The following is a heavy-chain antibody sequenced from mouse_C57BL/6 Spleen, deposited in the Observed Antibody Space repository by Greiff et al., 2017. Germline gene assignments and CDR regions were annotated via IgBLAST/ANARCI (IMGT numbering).Heavy chain of an antibody. D-gene: IGHD2-2*01. CDR3: ARHMVSRYAMDY. CDR1: GFTFSDYG. CDR2: ISSGSSTI. V-gene: IGHV5-17*01. J-gene: IGHJ4*01. Sequence: EVKVEESGGGLVKPGGSLKLSCAASGFTFSDYGMHWVRQAPEKGLEWVAYISSGSSTIYYADTVKGRFTISRDNAKNTLFLQMTSLRSEDTAMYYCARHMVSRYAMDYWGQGTSVTVSS.